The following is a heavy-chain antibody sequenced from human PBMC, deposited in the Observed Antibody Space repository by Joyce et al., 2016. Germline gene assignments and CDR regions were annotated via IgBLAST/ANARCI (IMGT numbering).Heavy chain of an antibody. V-gene: IGHV5-51*01. CDR1: GYRFSNYW. J-gene: IGHJ4*02. CDR2: IYPNYFDT. CDR3: ARHEHLPAAFDF. Sequence: EVQLEQSGAEVKKPGESLKISCKGSGYRFSNYWIGWVRQLPGKGLEWMCIIYPNYFDTRYSPSFQGQVTISADKSISTAYLQLTSRRASDTAIYYCARHEHLPAAFDFWGQGTLVTVSS. D-gene: IGHD2-2*01.